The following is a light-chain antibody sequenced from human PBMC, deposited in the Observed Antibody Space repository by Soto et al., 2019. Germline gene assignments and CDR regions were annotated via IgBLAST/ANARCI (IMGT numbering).Light chain of an antibody. CDR1: QSVAKSY. J-gene: IGKJ1*01. Sequence: ETVLTQSPGTVSLSPGESATLSCRSSQSVAKSYLAWFQHKPGQAPRLLIYDASSRATGIPDRFSGSGSGTDFTLTISSLEPEDFAVYYCHQRKSWPRTFGQGTKVDIK. CDR2: DAS. CDR3: HQRKSWPRT. V-gene: IGKV3D-20*02.